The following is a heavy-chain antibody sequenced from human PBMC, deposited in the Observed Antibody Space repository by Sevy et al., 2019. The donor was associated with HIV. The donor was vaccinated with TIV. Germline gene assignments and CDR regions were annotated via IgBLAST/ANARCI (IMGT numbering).Heavy chain of an antibody. CDR3: ASSDATSRFGYYYFAMDF. D-gene: IGHD3-22*01. CDR2: ISYTSTTI. Sequence: GGSLTLSCAVSGFTFNTYNMNWVRHAPGKGLEWVSYISYTSTTIYYADSVRGRFTISRDNAKNTLYLQMNSLRDEDTAVYYCASSDATSRFGYYYFAMDFWGQGTSVTVSS. J-gene: IGHJ6*02. CDR1: GFTFNTYN. V-gene: IGHV3-48*02.